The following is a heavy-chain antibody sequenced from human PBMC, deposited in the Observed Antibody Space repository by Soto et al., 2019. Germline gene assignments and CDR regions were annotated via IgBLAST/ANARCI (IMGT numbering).Heavy chain of an antibody. J-gene: IGHJ4*01. CDR3: SALTGTTQNFDY. D-gene: IGHD1-7*01. CDR1: GGTFSSYT. CDR2: IIPILGIA. V-gene: IGHV1-69*02. Sequence: QVQLVQSGAEVKKPGSSVKVSCKASGGTFSSYTISWVRQAPGQGLEWMGRIIPILGIANYAQKFRGRVTITADKSTSTPYMDLSILRSEDTAVYYCSALTGTTQNFDYWGQGTLVTVSS.